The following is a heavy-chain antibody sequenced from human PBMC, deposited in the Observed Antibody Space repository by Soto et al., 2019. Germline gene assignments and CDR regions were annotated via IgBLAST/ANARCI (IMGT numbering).Heavy chain of an antibody. V-gene: IGHV1-46*01. CDR2: INPNGGST. CDR3: ARAGYCSGGTCFHGNCDY. CDR1: GYTFTTYY. D-gene: IGHD2-15*01. Sequence: QVQLVQSGAEVKRPGASVKVSCKASGYTFTTYYMHWVRQAPGQGLEWLGIINPNGGSTTYAQKFQGRVTMNRDTSTSTVYLELSSLRSEDTAVYYFARAGYCSGGTCFHGNCDYWGQGTLLTVSA. J-gene: IGHJ4*02.